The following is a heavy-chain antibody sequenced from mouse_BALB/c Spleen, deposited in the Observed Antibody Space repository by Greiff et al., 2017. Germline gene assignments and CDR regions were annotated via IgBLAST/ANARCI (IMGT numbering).Heavy chain of an antibody. CDR2: INPYNGDT. V-gene: IGHV1-20*02. CDR1: GYSFTGYF. J-gene: IGHJ1*01. CDR3: ARLRGYYWYFDV. Sequence: VQLQQSGPELVKPGASVKISCKASGYSFTGYFMNWVMQSHGKSLEWIGRINPYNGDTFYNQKFKGKATLTVDKSSSTAHMELRSLASEDSAVYYCARLRGYYWYFDVWGAGTTVTVSS. D-gene: IGHD2-2*01.